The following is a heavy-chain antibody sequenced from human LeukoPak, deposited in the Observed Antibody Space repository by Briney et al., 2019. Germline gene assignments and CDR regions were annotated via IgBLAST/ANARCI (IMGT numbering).Heavy chain of an antibody. CDR1: GYTFTGYY. D-gene: IGHD2-21*02. Sequence: ASVKVSCKASGYTFTGYYMHWVRQAPGQGLEWMGWINPNSGGTNYAQKFQGRVTMTRDTSISTAYMELSRLRSDDTAVYYCARDGLYCGGDCYWSSGDAFDIWGQGTTVTVSS. V-gene: IGHV1-2*02. J-gene: IGHJ3*02. CDR2: INPNSGGT. CDR3: ARDGLYCGGDCYWSSGDAFDI.